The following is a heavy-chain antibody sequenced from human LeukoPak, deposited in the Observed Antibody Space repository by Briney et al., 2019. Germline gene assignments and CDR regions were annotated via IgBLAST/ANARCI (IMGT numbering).Heavy chain of an antibody. D-gene: IGHD1-26*01. CDR3: ARDGGSYDWYFDL. Sequence: PSQTLSLTCAVSGGSISSGGYSWGWIRQPPGKGLEWIGHIYHSGSTYYNPSLKSRVTISVDRSKNQFSLKLSSVTAADTAVYYCARDGGSYDWYFDLWGRGTLVTVSS. CDR1: GGSISSGGYS. J-gene: IGHJ2*01. V-gene: IGHV4-30-2*01. CDR2: IYHSGST.